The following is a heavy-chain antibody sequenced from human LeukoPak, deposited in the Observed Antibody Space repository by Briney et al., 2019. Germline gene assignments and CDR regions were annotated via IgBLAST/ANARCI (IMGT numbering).Heavy chain of an antibody. CDR1: GYTFTGYY. Sequence: ASVKVSCKASGYTFTGYYMHWVRRAPGQGLEWMGSINPNSGGTNYAQKFQGRVTMTRDTSISTAYMELSRLRSDDTAVYYCARDLGFDSNWFDPWAQGTLVTVSS. J-gene: IGHJ5*02. D-gene: IGHD2-21*01. V-gene: IGHV1-2*02. CDR3: ARDLGFDSNWFDP. CDR2: INPNSGGT.